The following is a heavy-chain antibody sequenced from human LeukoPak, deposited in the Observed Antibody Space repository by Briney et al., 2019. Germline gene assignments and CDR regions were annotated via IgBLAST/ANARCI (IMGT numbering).Heavy chain of an antibody. D-gene: IGHD3-10*01. CDR3: ARGIYGSGFDY. J-gene: IGHJ4*02. CDR2: MSPNSGNT. CDR1: GYTFTTYD. V-gene: IGHV1-8*01. Sequence: ASVKVFCKASGYTFTTYDINWVRQATGQGLEWMGWMSPNSGNTGYAQKFQGRVTMTRNTSISTAYMELSSLRSEDTAVYYCARGIYGSGFDYWGQGTLVTVSS.